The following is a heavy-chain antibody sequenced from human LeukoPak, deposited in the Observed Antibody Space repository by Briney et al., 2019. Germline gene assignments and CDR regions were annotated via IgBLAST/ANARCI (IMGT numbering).Heavy chain of an antibody. V-gene: IGHV3-15*01. CDR3: TTTMIVVVITSY. CDR1: GGTFSSYA. Sequence: SCKASGGTFSSYAISWVRQAPGKGLEWVGRIKSKTDGGTTDYAAPVKGRLTISRDDSKNTLYLQMNSLKTEDTAVYYCTTTMIVVVITSYWGQGTLVTVSS. D-gene: IGHD3-22*01. J-gene: IGHJ4*02. CDR2: IKSKTDGGTT.